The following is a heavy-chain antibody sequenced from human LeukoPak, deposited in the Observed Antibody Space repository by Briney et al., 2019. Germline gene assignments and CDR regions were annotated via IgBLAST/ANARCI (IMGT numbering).Heavy chain of an antibody. V-gene: IGHV3-30-3*01. CDR3: ARASAPYYDFWSGYLNWFDP. CDR1: RFSFSRYA. D-gene: IGHD3-3*01. J-gene: IGHJ5*02. Sequence: GGSLRLSCVASRFSFSRYAMHWVRQAPGKGLEWVAVISYDGSNKYYADSVKGRFTISRDNSKNTLYLQMNSLRAEDTAVYYCARASAPYYDFWSGYLNWFDPWGQGTLVTVSS. CDR2: ISYDGSNK.